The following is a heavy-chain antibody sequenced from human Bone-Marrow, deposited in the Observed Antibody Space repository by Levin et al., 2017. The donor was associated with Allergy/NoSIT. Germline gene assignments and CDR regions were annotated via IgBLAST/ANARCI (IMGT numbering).Heavy chain of an antibody. D-gene: IGHD5-18*01. J-gene: IGHJ5*02. CDR3: AKVKGWTYSYGFFDH. V-gene: IGHV4-59*01. CDR1: GDSISGGY. Sequence: SETLSLTCTVSGDSISGGYWSWIRQPPGKGLEWIAYIFPNGDSNFNPSLKSRVTISADTSRRQFSLELSPVTAADTAVYYCAKVKGWTYSYGFFDHWGQGTLVTVSS. CDR2: IFPNGDS.